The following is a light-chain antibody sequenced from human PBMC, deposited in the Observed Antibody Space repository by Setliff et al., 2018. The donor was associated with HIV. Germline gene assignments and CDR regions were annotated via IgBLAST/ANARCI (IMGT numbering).Light chain of an antibody. CDR1: SSDVGGYNY. J-gene: IGLJ1*01. Sequence: QSALSQPASVSGSPGQSITISCTGTSSDVGGYNYVSWYQQHPGKAPKLILYEVRNRPSGVSNRFSGSKSGNTASLTISGLRAEDEADYYCSSYAITNTLPFGTGTKVTVL. V-gene: IGLV2-14*01. CDR2: EVR. CDR3: SSYAITNTLP.